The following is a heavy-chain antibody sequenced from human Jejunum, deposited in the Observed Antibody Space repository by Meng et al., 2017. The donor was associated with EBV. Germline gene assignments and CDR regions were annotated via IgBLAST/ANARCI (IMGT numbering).Heavy chain of an antibody. D-gene: IGHD3-16*01. J-gene: IGHJ4*02. CDR2: ISDTGGST. Sequence: EVQLLESGGGLVQPGGSLRLSCAASGFTFRKIAMTWVRQAPGKGLEWVSGISDTGGSTYYADSVKGRFTISRDNSKDTVYLQMSSLRGEDTAVYYCANGGGYGTPRDWGQGTLVTVSS. V-gene: IGHV3-23*01. CDR3: ANGGGYGTPRD. CDR1: GFTFRKIA.